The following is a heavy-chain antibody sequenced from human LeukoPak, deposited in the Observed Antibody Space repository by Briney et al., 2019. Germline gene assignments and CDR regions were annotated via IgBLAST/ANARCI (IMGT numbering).Heavy chain of an antibody. D-gene: IGHD3-16*01. V-gene: IGHV1-8*02. CDR2: MSPKSGNT. CDR1: GGTFNSYA. Sequence: ASVKVSCKASGGTFNSYAISWVRQATGQGLEWMGWMSPKSGNTDYAQKFQGRVTMTRNTSTNTAYLELSSLRSDDTAVYFCARGVGGLGNMDVWGKGTTVIISS. CDR3: ARGVGGLGNMDV. J-gene: IGHJ6*03.